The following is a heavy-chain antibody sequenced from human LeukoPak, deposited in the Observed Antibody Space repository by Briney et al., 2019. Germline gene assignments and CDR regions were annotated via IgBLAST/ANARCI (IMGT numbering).Heavy chain of an antibody. J-gene: IGHJ4*02. CDR2: ISYDGSNK. CDR1: GFTFSSYA. CDR3: AKVRYDSSGYQSPYFDY. Sequence: GGSLRLSCAASGFTFSSYAMHWVRQAPGKGLEWVAVISYDGSNKYYADPVKGRFTISRDNSKNTLYLQMNSLRAEDTAVYYCAKVRYDSSGYQSPYFDYWGQGILVTVSS. V-gene: IGHV3-30-3*01. D-gene: IGHD3-22*01.